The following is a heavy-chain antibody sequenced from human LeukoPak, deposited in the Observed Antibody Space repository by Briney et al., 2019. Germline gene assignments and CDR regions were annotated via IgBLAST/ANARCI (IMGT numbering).Heavy chain of an antibody. V-gene: IGHV1-18*01. J-gene: IGHJ4*02. CDR2: ISAYNGNT. D-gene: IGHD3-10*01. CDR1: GYTFTSYG. CDR3: ARGRRNPYYYGSGSYSV. Sequence: ASVKVSCKASGYTFTSYGISWVRQAPGQGLEWMGWISAYNGNTNYAQKLQGRVTMTTDTSTSTAYMELRSLRSDDTAVYYCARGRRNPYYYGSGSYSVWGQGTLVTVSS.